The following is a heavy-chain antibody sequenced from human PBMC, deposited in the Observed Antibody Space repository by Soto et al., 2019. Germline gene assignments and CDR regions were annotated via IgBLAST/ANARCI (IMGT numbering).Heavy chain of an antibody. CDR3: ARSTDYYDSSGPLYYYGMDV. V-gene: IGHV2-70*01. J-gene: IGHJ6*02. CDR1: GFSLSTSGMC. CDR2: IDWDDDK. D-gene: IGHD3-22*01. Sequence: SGPTLVNPTQTHTLTCTFSGFSLSTSGMCVSWIRQPPGKALEWLALIDWDDDKYYSTSLKTRLTISKDTSKNQVVLTMTNMDPVDTATYYCARSTDYYDSSGPLYYYGMDVWGQGTTVTVSS.